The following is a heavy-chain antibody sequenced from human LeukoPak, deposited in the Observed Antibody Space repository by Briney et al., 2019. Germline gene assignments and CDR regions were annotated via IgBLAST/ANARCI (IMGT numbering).Heavy chain of an antibody. V-gene: IGHV1-18*01. CDR2: ISAYNGNT. Sequence: ASVKVSCKASGYTFTSYGISWVRQAPGQGLEWMGWISAYNGNTNYAQKLQGRGTMTTDTSTSTAYMELRSLRSDDTAVYYCARGAMVRGVIISGYYYYMDVRGKGTTVTISS. CDR1: GYTFTSYG. D-gene: IGHD3-10*01. CDR3: ARGAMVRGVIISGYYYYMDV. J-gene: IGHJ6*03.